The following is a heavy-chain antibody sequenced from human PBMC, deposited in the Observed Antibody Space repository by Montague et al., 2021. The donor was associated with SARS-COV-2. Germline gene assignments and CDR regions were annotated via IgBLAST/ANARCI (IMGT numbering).Heavy chain of an antibody. CDR3: VRASLINARIAVAGTTVY. CDR2: ISYDGSNK. CDR1: GFTFNNYA. D-gene: IGHD6-19*01. J-gene: IGHJ4*02. Sequence: SLRLSCAASGFTFNNYAMHWVRQAPGKGLEWVAIISYDGSNKYYADSVKGRFAISRDNSKNTLYLQMNSLRAKDTAVYYCVRASLINARIAVAGTTVYWGQGTLVTISS. V-gene: IGHV3-30*09.